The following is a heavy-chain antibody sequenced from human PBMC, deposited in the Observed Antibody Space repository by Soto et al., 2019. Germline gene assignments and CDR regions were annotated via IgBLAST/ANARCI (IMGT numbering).Heavy chain of an antibody. D-gene: IGHD5-12*01. V-gene: IGHV1-24*01. J-gene: IGHJ4*02. Sequence: ASVKVSCKVSGFTLSDSYIHWVRQAPGKGLEWMGGFNPERGETIYPQKFQGRVTMTEDTSIDTAYMELSSLRSEDTALYFCARYGAYLMAPQLISFFDYWGQGALVTVSS. CDR3: ARYGAYLMAPQLISFFDY. CDR1: GFTLSDSY. CDR2: FNPERGET.